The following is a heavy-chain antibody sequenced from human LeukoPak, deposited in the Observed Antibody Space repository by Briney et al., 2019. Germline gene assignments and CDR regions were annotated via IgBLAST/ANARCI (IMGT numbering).Heavy chain of an antibody. Sequence: PSETLSLTCTGSGGSISSGGYYWSWIRQHPGKGLEWIGYIYYSGSTYYNPSLKSRVTISVDTSKNQFSLKLSSVTAADTAVYYCARDPPHYDYVWGSYVASYYFDYWGQGTLVTVSS. CDR2: IYYSGST. V-gene: IGHV4-31*03. CDR3: ARDPPHYDYVWGSYVASYYFDY. D-gene: IGHD3-16*01. J-gene: IGHJ4*02. CDR1: GGSISSGGYY.